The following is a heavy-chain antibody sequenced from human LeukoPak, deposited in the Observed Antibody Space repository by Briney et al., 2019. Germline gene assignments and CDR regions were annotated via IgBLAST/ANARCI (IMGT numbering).Heavy chain of an antibody. D-gene: IGHD3-10*01. Sequence: GGSLRLSCAASGFTFSSYEMNWVRQAPGKGLEWVSYINSSGSTIYYADSVKGRFTISRDNAKNSLYLQMNSLRAEDTAVYYCARDLGDITMVRGDADYWGQGTLVTVSS. J-gene: IGHJ4*02. CDR3: ARDLGDITMVRGDADY. CDR2: INSSGSTI. V-gene: IGHV3-48*03. CDR1: GFTFSSYE.